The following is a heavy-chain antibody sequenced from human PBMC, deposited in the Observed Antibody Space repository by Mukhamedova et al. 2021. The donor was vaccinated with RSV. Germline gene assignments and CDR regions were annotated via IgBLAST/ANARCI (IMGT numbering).Heavy chain of an antibody. V-gene: IGHV3-30*01. J-gene: IGHJ5*02. Sequence: AEYMGGRFTISRDNSKNTLYLQMNSLRAEDTAVYYCARSKSTDYGQLRSWGQGTLVTVSS. D-gene: IGHD4-17*01. CDR3: ARSKSTDYGQLRS.